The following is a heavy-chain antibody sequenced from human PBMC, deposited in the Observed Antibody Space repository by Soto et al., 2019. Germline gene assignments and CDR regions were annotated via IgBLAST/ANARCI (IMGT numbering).Heavy chain of an antibody. V-gene: IGHV3-23*01. CDR3: AKSPHIVVVPAACNFDY. CDR1: GFTFSSYA. Sequence: GGSLRLSCAASGFTFSSYAMSWVRQAPGKGLEWVSAISGSGGSTYYADSVKGRFTISRDNSKNTLYLQMNSLRAEDTAVYYCAKSPHIVVVPAACNFDYWGQGTLVTVSS. J-gene: IGHJ4*02. CDR2: ISGSGGST. D-gene: IGHD2-2*01.